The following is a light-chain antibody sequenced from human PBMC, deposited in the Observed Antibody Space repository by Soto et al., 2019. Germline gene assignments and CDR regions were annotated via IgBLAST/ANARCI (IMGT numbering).Light chain of an antibody. J-gene: IGLJ1*01. CDR1: SKEIASYDY. CDR3: TSFTTADTHV. V-gene: IGLV2-14*03. Sequence: SVLTPPAPVCGSPRQSITVSCLWNSKEIASYDYVSWYQQHPGKVPKLMIYDVSNRPSGVSNRFSGSKSGNTASLTISGLQAEDEADYYCTSFTTADTHVFGTGTKVTVL. CDR2: DVS.